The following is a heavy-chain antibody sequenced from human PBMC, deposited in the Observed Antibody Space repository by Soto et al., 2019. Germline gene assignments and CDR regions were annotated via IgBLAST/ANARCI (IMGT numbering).Heavy chain of an antibody. J-gene: IGHJ4*02. D-gene: IGHD6-19*01. CDR1: GFTFSSYA. V-gene: IGHV3-23*01. CDR2: ISGSGGST. CDR3: AKDLEQWLVGITGY. Sequence: EVQLLESGGGLVQPGGSLRLSCAASGFTFSSYAMSWVRQAPGKGLEWVSAISGSGGSTYYADSVKGRFTISRDNSKNTLYLQMNSLRAEDTDVYYCAKDLEQWLVGITGYWGQGTLVTVSS.